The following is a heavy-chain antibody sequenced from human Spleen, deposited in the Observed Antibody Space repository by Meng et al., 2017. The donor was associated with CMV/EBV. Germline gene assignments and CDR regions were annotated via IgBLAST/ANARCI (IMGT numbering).Heavy chain of an antibody. CDR1: AYNFAGYY. J-gene: IGHJ6*02. CDR2: INPNSGGT. D-gene: IGHD2-8*01. V-gene: IGHV1-2*02. Sequence: ASVKVSCKASAYNFAGYYIHWVRQAPGQGLEWMGWINPNSGGTNYAQKFQGRVTVTRDTSTSTVYMELSSLRSEDTAVYYCACSQSLINYYGVDVWGQGTTVTVSS. CDR3: ACSQSLINYYGVDV.